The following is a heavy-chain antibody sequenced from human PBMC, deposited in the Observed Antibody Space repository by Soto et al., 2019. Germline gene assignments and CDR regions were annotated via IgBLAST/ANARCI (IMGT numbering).Heavy chain of an antibody. D-gene: IGHD1-26*01. CDR3: ARGRGGTYDAFDI. J-gene: IGHJ3*02. CDR2: IYYSGTT. CDR1: SGSIGTYF. Sequence: QVQLRESGPGLVKPSETLFLTCTVSSGSIGTYFWSWIRQPPGKGLEWIGYIYYSGTTNYNPSLKSRVTIFLDTSKNQFSLRLSSVTAADTAVYYCARGRGGTYDAFDIWGQGTLVTVSS. V-gene: IGHV4-59*01.